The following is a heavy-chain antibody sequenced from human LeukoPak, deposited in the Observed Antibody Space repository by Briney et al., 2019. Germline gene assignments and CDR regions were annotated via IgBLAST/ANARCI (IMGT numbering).Heavy chain of an antibody. CDR2: IYSGGST. V-gene: IGHV3-66*01. CDR3: ARGSSSGVDYYYGMDV. CDR1: GFTVSSNY. J-gene: IGHJ6*02. Sequence: GGSLRLSCAASGFTVSSNYMSWVRQAPGKGLEWVSIIYSGGSTYHADSVKGRFTISRDKSKNTLYLQMNSLRTEDTAVYYCARGSSSGVDYYYGMDVWGQGTTVTVSS. D-gene: IGHD7-27*01.